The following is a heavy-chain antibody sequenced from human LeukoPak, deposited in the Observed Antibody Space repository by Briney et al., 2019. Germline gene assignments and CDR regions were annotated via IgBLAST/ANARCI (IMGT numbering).Heavy chain of an antibody. J-gene: IGHJ4*02. CDR1: GGSGGSISDSRYQ. V-gene: IGHV4-39*07. D-gene: IGHD5-24*01. CDR3: ARYRDGLTPFDH. Sequence: PSETLSLTCTVSGGSGGSISDSRYQWSWIRQPPGKGLEWIGSIYHSGITYYNPSLESRVTISVDTSNNQFSLELTSVTAADTAVYYCARYRDGLTPFDHWGQGTLVTVSS. CDR2: IYHSGIT.